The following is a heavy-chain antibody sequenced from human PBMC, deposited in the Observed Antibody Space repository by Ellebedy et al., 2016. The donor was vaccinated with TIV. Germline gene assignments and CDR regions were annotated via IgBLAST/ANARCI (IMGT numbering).Heavy chain of an antibody. J-gene: IGHJ4*02. CDR2: ISSSSSYI. V-gene: IGHV3-21*01. Sequence: GESLKISCVASGFIFSNYGMHWVRQAPGKGLEWVSSISSSSSYIYYADSVKGRFTISRDNAKNSLYLQMNSLRAEDTAVYYCAREGGYSGYENFDYWGQGTLVTVSS. CDR3: AREGGYSGYENFDY. D-gene: IGHD5-12*01. CDR1: GFIFSNYG.